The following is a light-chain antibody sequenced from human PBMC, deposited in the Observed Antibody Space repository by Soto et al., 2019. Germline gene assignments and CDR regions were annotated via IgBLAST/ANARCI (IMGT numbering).Light chain of an antibody. J-gene: IGKJ5*01. CDR3: QQLNSYPIT. CDR2: AAS. V-gene: IGKV1-9*01. CDR1: QGIRSY. Sequence: IQLTQSPSSLSASVGDRVTITCRASQGIRSYLTWYQQKPGKAPKVLIYAASTLQTGVPSRFSGSGSGTDFTLTISSLQPEDFATCYCQQLNSYPITFGQGTRLEIK.